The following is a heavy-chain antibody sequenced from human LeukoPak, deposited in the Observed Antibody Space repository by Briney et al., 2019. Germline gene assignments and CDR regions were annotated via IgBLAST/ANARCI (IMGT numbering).Heavy chain of an antibody. CDR3: AKDWLRGGYYDSSGSDY. Sequence: GGSLRLSCAASGFTFSSYGMHWVRQAPVKGLEWVAVISYDGSNKYYADSVKGRFTISRDNSKNTLYQQMNSLRAEDTAVYYCAKDWLRGGYYDSSGSDYWGQGTLVTVSS. D-gene: IGHD3-22*01. CDR2: ISYDGSNK. CDR1: GFTFSSYG. V-gene: IGHV3-30*18. J-gene: IGHJ4*02.